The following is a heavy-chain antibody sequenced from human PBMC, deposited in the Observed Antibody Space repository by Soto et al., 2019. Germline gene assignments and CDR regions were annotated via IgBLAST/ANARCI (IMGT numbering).Heavy chain of an antibody. Sequence: EVQLLESGGGLVQPGGSLRLSCAASGFSFSSYAMSWVRQAPGKGLEWVSTISGGGGNTYYAGSVKGRFTIARDNSKNTLYLQMSSMRAEDTAVYYCAKERGAVTRFDYWGQGSLVTVSS. CDR1: GFSFSSYA. CDR3: AKERGAVTRFDY. J-gene: IGHJ4*02. CDR2: ISGGGGNT. V-gene: IGHV3-23*01. D-gene: IGHD2-21*02.